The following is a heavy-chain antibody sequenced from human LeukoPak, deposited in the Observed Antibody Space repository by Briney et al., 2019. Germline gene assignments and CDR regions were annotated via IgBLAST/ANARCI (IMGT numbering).Heavy chain of an antibody. CDR2: IKEDGSEK. V-gene: IGHV3-7*01. CDR1: GFTLSSYW. D-gene: IGHD3-10*01. CDR3: ARDVQAVRGVISRCFDP. J-gene: IGHJ5*02. Sequence: GGSLRLSCAAPGFTLSSYWMSWVRQAPGKGLGWVANIKEDGSEKYYVGSVKGRFTISRDNAKNSLYLQMNSLRAEDTAVYYCARDVQAVRGVISRCFDPWGQGTLVTVSS.